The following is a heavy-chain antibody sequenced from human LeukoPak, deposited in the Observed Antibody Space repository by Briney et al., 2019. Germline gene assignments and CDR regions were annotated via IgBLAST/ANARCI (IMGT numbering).Heavy chain of an antibody. V-gene: IGHV3-74*01. J-gene: IGHJ4*02. Sequence: GGSLRLSCAASGFTFSSYWMHWVRQAPGKGLVWVSRINSDGSSTSYADSVKGRFTISRDYAKNTLYLQMNSLRAEDTAVYYCAQGHLWFGELLEGYWGQGTLVTVSS. CDR3: AQGHLWFGELLEGY. CDR2: INSDGSST. CDR1: GFTFSSYW. D-gene: IGHD3-10*01.